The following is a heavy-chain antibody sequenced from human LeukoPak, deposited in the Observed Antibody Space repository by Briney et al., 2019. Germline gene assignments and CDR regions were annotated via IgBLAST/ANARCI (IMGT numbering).Heavy chain of an antibody. J-gene: IGHJ3*02. CDR1: GYTFTGYY. CDR3: ARGTHYYDNWDAFDI. CDR2: INPNSGGT. V-gene: IGHV1-2*02. D-gene: IGHD3-22*01. Sequence: ASVTVSCKASGYTFTGYYMHWVRQAPGQGLEWMGWINPNSGGTNYAQKFQGRVTMTRDTSISTAYMGLSRLRSDDTAVYYCARGTHYYDNWDAFDIWGQGTMVTVSS.